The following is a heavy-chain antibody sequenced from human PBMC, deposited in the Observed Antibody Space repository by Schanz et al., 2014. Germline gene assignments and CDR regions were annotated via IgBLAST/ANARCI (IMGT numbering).Heavy chain of an antibody. CDR2: VRFDGSER. CDR1: GFTFSSYG. D-gene: IGHD5-12*01. CDR3: AKDVYRGYYSVSSDS. Sequence: QVPLVESGGGVVKPWGSLRLSCAASGFTFSSYGMHWVRQAPGKGLEWVAFVRFDGSERYYADSVKGRFTISRDDSKSTLHLQMNSLRAEDTALYYCAKDVYRGYYSVSSDSWGQGTLVTVSS. J-gene: IGHJ5*01. V-gene: IGHV3-30*02.